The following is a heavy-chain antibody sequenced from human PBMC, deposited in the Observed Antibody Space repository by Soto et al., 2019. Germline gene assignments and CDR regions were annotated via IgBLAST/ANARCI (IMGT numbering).Heavy chain of an antibody. CDR3: ATIADRGVAAALDL. D-gene: IGHD6-25*01. CDR1: TFIFSNYA. V-gene: IGHV3-23*01. J-gene: IGHJ1*01. CDR2: ISGSGGRT. Sequence: EVQLLESGGGLVQPGGSLRLSCAASTFIFSNYAMSWVRQAPGEGLEWISAISGSGGRTYDAESGKGRVSISRDNSKNALYPQLNSLRVEDTAIYYCATIADRGVAAALDLWGQGTLVIVSS.